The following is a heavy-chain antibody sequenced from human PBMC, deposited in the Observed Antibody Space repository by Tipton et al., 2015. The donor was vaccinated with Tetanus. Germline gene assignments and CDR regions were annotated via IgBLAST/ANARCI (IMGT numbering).Heavy chain of an antibody. V-gene: IGHV3-7*01. CDR3: ATFNSDHVFGYFDY. CDR2: IKEDGSEM. D-gene: IGHD3-22*01. Sequence: SLRLSCVASGFTFRSYWMSWVRQAPGKGLEWVANIKEDGSEMYYADSVKGRFTISRDNARNSLSVHMNSLTAEDTAVYYCATFNSDHVFGYFDYWGRGALVTVSS. CDR1: GFTFRSYW. J-gene: IGHJ4*02.